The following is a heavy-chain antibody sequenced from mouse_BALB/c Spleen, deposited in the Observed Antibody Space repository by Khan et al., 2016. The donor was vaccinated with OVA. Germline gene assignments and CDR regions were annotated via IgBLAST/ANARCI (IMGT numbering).Heavy chain of an antibody. D-gene: IGHD2-1*01. CDR2: IFPGTGTT. CDR3: ARGYFGNYEFVY. V-gene: IGHV1S132*01. J-gene: IGHJ3*01. CDR1: GYTFTSYW. Sequence: QVQLQQSGAELVKPGASVKLSCKTSGYTFTSYWIQWVKQRPGQGLGWIGQIFPGTGTTYYNENFKGKATLTVGTSSSTDYMQLSSLTSEDSAVYFCARGYFGNYEFVYWGQGTLVTVSP.